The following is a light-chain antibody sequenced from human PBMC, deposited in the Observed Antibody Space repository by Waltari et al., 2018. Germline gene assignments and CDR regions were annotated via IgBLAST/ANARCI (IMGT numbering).Light chain of an antibody. Sequence: DLQLTQSPSTLSASVGYRVTITCRPSQSIGSWSAWYQQKPGKAPKLLIYEATSLESGVPSRFSASGSGTEFTLTISSLQPDDFATYYCQRYNSYPITFGPGTKVDI. V-gene: IGKV1-5*03. CDR3: QRYNSYPIT. J-gene: IGKJ3*01. CDR1: QSIGSW. CDR2: EAT.